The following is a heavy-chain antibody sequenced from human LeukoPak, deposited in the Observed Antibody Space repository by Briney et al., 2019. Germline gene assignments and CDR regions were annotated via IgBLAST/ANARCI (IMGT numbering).Heavy chain of an antibody. CDR2: IYPGDSDT. CDR3: ARLSIVGATLNYFDY. J-gene: IGHJ4*02. CDR1: GYSFTSYW. D-gene: IGHD1-26*01. V-gene: IGHV5-51*01. Sequence: GESPKISCKGSGYSFTSYWIAWVRQMPGKGLEWMGIIYPGDSDTRYSPSFQGQVTISADKSFNTAYLQWSSLKASDTAMYYCARLSIVGATLNYFDYWGQGTLVTVSS.